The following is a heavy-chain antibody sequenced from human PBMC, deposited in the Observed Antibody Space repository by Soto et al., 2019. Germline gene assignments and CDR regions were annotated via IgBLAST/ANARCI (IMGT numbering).Heavy chain of an antibody. CDR1: GGTFSSYT. V-gene: IGHV1-69*04. J-gene: IGHJ5*02. CDR2: IIPILGIA. CDR3: AGEDGGGYCSSTSCDGWFDP. Sequence: ASVKVSCKASGGTFSSYTISWVRQAPGQGLEWMGRIIPILGIANYAQKFQGRVTITADKSTSTAYMELSSLRSEDTAVYYCAGEDGGGYCSSTSCDGWFDPWGQGTLVTVSS. D-gene: IGHD2-2*01.